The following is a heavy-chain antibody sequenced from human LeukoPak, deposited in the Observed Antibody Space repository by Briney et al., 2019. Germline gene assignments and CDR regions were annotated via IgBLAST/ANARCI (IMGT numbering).Heavy chain of an antibody. V-gene: IGHV3-48*01. CDR2: ISSGSRTI. CDR1: GFTFSSYS. CDR3: ARESITGDRDFDY. J-gene: IGHJ4*02. Sequence: GGSLRLSCAASGFTFSSYSMNWVRQAPGRGLEWLSYISSGSRTIYYADSVKGRFTISRDNAKNSLYFQMNSLRVDDTAVYYCARESITGDRDFDYWGQGTLIPVSS. D-gene: IGHD7-27*01.